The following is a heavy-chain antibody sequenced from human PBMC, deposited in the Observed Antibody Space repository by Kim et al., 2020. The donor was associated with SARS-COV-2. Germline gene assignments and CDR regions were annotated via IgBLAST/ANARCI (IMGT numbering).Heavy chain of an antibody. CDR3: ANEVPDYSGSGSDY. Sequence: GGSLRLSCAASGFTFSSYAMSWVRQAPGKGLEWVSGIRSSGGSTYYADSVTGRFTISRDNSKNTLYLQMNSLRAEDTAVYYCANEVPDYSGSGSDYWGQGALVTASS. CDR2: IRSSGGST. CDR1: GFTFSSYA. D-gene: IGHD3-10*01. V-gene: IGHV3-23*01. J-gene: IGHJ4*02.